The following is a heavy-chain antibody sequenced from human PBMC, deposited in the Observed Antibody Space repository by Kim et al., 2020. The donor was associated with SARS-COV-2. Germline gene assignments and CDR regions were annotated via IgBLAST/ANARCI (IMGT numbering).Heavy chain of an antibody. CDR2: IIPILGIA. J-gene: IGHJ3*02. Sequence: SVKVSCKASGGTFSSYTISWVRQAPGQGLEWMGRIIPILGIANYAQKFQGRVTITADKSTSTAYMELSSLRSEDTAVYYCARVVELEGQYDAFDIWGQGTMVTVSS. D-gene: IGHD1-1*01. CDR1: GGTFSSYT. CDR3: ARVVELEGQYDAFDI. V-gene: IGHV1-69*02.